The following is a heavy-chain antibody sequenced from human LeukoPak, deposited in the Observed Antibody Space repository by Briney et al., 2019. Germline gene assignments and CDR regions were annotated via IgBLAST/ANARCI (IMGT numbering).Heavy chain of an antibody. Sequence: SETLSLTCTVSGGPISSNNYYWGWIRQPPGKGLEWIGSVYYSGGTYYNPSLKSRVTISVATSENQFSLKLSSVTAADTAVYYCARRTPYSDSSGYYYYYFDCWGQGTLVTVSS. V-gene: IGHV4-39*01. CDR1: GGPISSNNYY. CDR2: VYYSGGT. CDR3: ARRTPYSDSSGYYYYYFDC. D-gene: IGHD3-22*01. J-gene: IGHJ4*02.